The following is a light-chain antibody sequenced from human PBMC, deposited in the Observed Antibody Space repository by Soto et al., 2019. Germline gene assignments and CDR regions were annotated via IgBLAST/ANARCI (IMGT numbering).Light chain of an antibody. CDR3: SSFTTSSTWV. Sequence: QSALTQPPSVSGSPGQSVTISCTGTSSDVGGYNSVSWYQQPPGTAPKLMIYEVSNRPPGVPDRFSGSKSGNTASLTISGLQAEDEADYYCSSFTTSSTWVFGGGTKLTVL. CDR1: SSDVGGYNS. V-gene: IGLV2-18*02. J-gene: IGLJ3*02. CDR2: EVS.